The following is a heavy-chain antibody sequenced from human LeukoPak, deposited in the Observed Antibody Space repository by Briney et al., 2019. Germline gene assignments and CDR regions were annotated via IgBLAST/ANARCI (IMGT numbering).Heavy chain of an antibody. V-gene: IGHV1-69*04. CDR1: GGTFSSYT. CDR3: AREGRVVEMATGEYFQH. Sequence: SVKVSCKASGGTFSSYTISWVRQAPGQGLEWMGRFIPILGIANYAQKFQGRVTITADKSTSTAYMELSSLRSEDTAVYYCAREGRVVEMATGEYFQHWGQGTLVTVSS. CDR2: FIPILGIA. D-gene: IGHD5-24*01. J-gene: IGHJ1*01.